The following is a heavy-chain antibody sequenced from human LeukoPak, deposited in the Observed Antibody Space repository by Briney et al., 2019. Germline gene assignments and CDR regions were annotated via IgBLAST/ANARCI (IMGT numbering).Heavy chain of an antibody. V-gene: IGHV4-4*07. CDR1: GGSISSYY. J-gene: IGHJ4*02. Sequence: SETLSLTCTVSGGSISSYYWSWIRQPAGKGLEWIGRIYTSGSTNYNPSLKSRVTMSVDTSKNQVSLKLSSVTSADTAVYYCAGGGSYYVITCWGQGTLVTVSS. CDR3: AGGGSYYVITC. CDR2: IYTSGST. D-gene: IGHD1-26*01.